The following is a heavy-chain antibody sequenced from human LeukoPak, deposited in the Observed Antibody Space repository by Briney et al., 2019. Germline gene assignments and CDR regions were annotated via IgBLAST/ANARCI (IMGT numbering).Heavy chain of an antibody. CDR2: ITSNGGNT. CDR3: ARVGSWDAFDI. D-gene: IGHD1-26*01. Sequence: GSLRLSCAASGFTFSSYAMHWVRQAPGKGPEYVSAITSNGGNTYYANSVKGRSTISRDNSKNTLYLQMGSLRAEDVAVYYCARVGSWDAFDIWGQGTMVTVSS. J-gene: IGHJ3*02. V-gene: IGHV3-64*01. CDR1: GFTFSSYA.